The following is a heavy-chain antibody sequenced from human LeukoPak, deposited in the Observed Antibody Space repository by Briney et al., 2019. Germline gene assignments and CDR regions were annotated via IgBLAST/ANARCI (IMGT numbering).Heavy chain of an antibody. J-gene: IGHJ4*02. CDR2: IRQDGDTK. Sequence: GGSLRLSCAASGFPFNAYWMTWVRQAPGKGLEWVANIRQDGDTKYYVDSVKGRFTISRDNAMNSLYLQMNSLRAEDTAIYYCARSLPYGTTWYGRSDFWGQGTLVTVSS. V-gene: IGHV3-7*03. CDR3: ARSLPYGTTWYGRSDF. CDR1: GFPFNAYW. D-gene: IGHD6-13*01.